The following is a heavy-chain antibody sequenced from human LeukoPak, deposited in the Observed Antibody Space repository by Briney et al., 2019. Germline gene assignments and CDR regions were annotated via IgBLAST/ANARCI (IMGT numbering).Heavy chain of an antibody. CDR3: ARVSSTGTTRYYYYGMDV. CDR1: GGSISSYY. D-gene: IGHD1-1*01. CDR2: IYYSGST. V-gene: IGHV4-59*13. J-gene: IGHJ6*02. Sequence: SETLSLTCTVSGGSISSYYWSWIRQPPGKGLEWIGYIYYSGSTNYNPSLKSRVTISVDTSKNQFSLKLSSVTPADTAVYYCARVSSTGTTRYYYYGMDVWGQGTTVTVSS.